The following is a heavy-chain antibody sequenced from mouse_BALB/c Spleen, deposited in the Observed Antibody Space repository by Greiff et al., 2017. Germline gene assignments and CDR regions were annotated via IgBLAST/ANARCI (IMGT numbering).Heavy chain of an antibody. CDR1: GFTFSDYY. Sequence: EVQLVESGGGLVKPGGSLKLSCAASGFTFSDYYMYWVRQTPEKRLEWVATISDGGSYTYYPDSVKGRFTISRDNAKNNLYLQMSSLKSEDTAMYYCARDTVTTATGWFAYWGQGTLVTVSA. CDR2: ISDGGSYT. D-gene: IGHD1-2*01. V-gene: IGHV5-4*02. CDR3: ARDTVTTATGWFAY. J-gene: IGHJ3*01.